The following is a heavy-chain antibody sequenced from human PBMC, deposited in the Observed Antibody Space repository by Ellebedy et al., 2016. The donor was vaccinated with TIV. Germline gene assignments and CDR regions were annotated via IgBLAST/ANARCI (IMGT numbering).Heavy chain of an antibody. CDR1: GFTFSSYS. J-gene: IGHJ4*02. D-gene: IGHD6-13*01. V-gene: IGHV3-21*01. CDR2: ISSSSSYI. Sequence: PGGSLRLSCAASGFTFSSYSMNWVRQAPGKGLEWVPSISSSSSYIYYADSVKGRFTISRDNVKNSLYLQMNSLRAEDTAVYYCARADGVDSSSWCDYWGQGTLVTVSS. CDR3: ARADGVDSSSWCDY.